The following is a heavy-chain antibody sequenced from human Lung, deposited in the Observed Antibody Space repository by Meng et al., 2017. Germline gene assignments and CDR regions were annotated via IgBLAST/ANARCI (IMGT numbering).Heavy chain of an antibody. V-gene: IGHV3-30*01. J-gene: IGHJ4*02. Sequence: QEQLVGSVGGVFQPGRSLCISCAASGITVSRNAMHCVRQAPGKGLEWVAAISYDGSNQHYADSVKGRFTISRDNSENTLYLQMNSLRAEDTAVYYCARNNYGDYYFDYWGQGTLVTVSS. CDR3: ARNNYGDYYFDY. CDR2: ISYDGSNQ. CDR1: GITVSRNA. D-gene: IGHD4-17*01.